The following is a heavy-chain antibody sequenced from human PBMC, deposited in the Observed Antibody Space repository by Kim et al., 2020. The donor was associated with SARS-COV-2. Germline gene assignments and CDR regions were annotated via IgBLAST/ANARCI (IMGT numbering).Heavy chain of an antibody. J-gene: IGHJ4*02. CDR1: GFTFSDYD. CDR3: ARDLAMTKVTRPFDY. D-gene: IGHD4-17*01. V-gene: IGHV3-11*05. CDR2: ISSSSSCT. Sequence: GGSLRLSCAASGFTFSDYDMSWIRQAPGKGLEWVSYISSSSSCTNYADSVKGRFTISRDNAKNSVYLQMNSLRAEDTAVYYCARDLAMTKVTRPFDYWGQGTRVTVSS.